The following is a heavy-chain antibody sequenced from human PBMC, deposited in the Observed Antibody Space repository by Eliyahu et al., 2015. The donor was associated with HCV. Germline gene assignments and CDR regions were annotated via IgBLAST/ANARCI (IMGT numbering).Heavy chain of an antibody. V-gene: IGHV3-30*18. CDR1: GFTFSSYG. CDR3: AKESRDFWSREHEPRGDYFDY. D-gene: IGHD3-3*01. Sequence: QVQLVESGGGVVQPGXSLRLSCAAPGFTFSSYGMPRGRQXPGKGLEWVAVISYXGSNKYYADSVKGRFTISRDNSKNTLYLQMNSLRAEDTAVYYCAKESRDFWSREHEPRGDYFDYWGQGTLVTVSS. CDR2: ISYXGSNK. J-gene: IGHJ4*02.